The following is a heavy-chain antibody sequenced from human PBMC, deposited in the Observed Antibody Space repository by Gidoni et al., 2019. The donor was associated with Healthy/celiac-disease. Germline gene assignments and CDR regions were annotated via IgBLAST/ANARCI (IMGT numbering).Heavy chain of an antibody. CDR3: ARGITYYYYGMDV. Sequence: GKGLEWVSYISSSGSTIYYADSVKGRFTISRDNAKNSLYLQMNSLRAEDTAVYYCARGITYYYYGMDVWGQGTTVTVSS. J-gene: IGHJ6*02. CDR2: ISSSGSTI. V-gene: IGHV3-11*01.